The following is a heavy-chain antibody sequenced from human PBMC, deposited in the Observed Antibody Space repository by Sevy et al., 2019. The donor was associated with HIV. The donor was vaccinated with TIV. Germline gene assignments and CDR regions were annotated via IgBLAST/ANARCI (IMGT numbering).Heavy chain of an antibody. CDR1: GFTFSNYW. J-gene: IGHJ3*02. CDR2: ISSDGTNT. Sequence: GGSLRLSCAASGFTFSNYWMHWVRRAPGKGLVWVSRISSDGTNTIYAYSVKGRFTLSRDNAKNTLYLHMNSLTAEDTAMYYCARDMSTTVAFDIWGHGTMVTVSS. D-gene: IGHD4-17*01. CDR3: ARDMSTTVAFDI. V-gene: IGHV3-74*01.